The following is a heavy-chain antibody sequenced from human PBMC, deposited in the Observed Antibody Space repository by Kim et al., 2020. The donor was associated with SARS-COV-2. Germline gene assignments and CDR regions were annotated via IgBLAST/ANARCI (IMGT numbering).Heavy chain of an antibody. V-gene: IGHV3-66*01. CDR3: ARTGTLGFGAGTYSPPNS. CDR2: IYIGGNT. D-gene: IGHD3-10*01. J-gene: IGHJ4*02. CDR1: GFSVSGNY. Sequence: GGSLRLSCAASGFSVSGNYMSWVRQSARKGLEWVAVIYIGGNTFYADSVKGRFTISRDNSKNTLYLQMSSLRAEDTAVYYCARTGTLGFGAGTYSPPNSWGKGTLVTVSS.